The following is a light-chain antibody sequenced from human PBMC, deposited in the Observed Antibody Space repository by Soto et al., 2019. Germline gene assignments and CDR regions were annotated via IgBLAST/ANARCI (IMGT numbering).Light chain of an antibody. V-gene: IGKV3-11*01. Sequence: EIVLTQSPATLSSSPGERATLSCRASQTVSNKLAWYQHKPGQAPRLLIYDTSNRATGIPARFSGSGSGTDFTLTISSLEPEDFTVYYCQQRSNWPPTFGQGTRLEIK. J-gene: IGKJ5*01. CDR1: QTVSNK. CDR3: QQRSNWPPT. CDR2: DTS.